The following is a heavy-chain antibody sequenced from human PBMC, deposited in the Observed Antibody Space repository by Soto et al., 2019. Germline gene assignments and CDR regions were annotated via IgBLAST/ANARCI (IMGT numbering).Heavy chain of an antibody. J-gene: IGHJ5*02. V-gene: IGHV2-5*02. D-gene: IGHD2-15*01. CDR2: IYWDDDK. Sequence: QITLKESGPPLVKPTQTLTLTCTFSGFSLSTSGVGVGWIRQPPGKALEWLALIYWDDDKRYSPSLKSRLTITKDTSKNQVVLTITNMDPVDTATYYCAHPTPVGWFDPWGQGTLVTVSS. CDR1: GFSLSTSGVG. CDR3: AHPTPVGWFDP.